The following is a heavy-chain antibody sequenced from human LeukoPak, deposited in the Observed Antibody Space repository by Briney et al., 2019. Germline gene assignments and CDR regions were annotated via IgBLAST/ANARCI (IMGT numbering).Heavy chain of an antibody. CDR2: INPNSGGT. Sequence: ASVKVSCKASGYTFTGYYMHWVRQAPGQGLEWMGWINPNSGGTNYARKFQGRVTMTRDTSISTAYMELSRLRSDDTAVYYCASSLTMIVVVMGYWGQGTLVTVSS. D-gene: IGHD3-22*01. V-gene: IGHV1-2*02. J-gene: IGHJ4*02. CDR3: ASSLTMIVVVMGY. CDR1: GYTFTGYY.